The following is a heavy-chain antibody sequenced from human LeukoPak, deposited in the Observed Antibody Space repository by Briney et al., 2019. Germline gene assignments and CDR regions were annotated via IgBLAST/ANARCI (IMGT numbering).Heavy chain of an antibody. CDR3: AREGESDGPGYYFDY. J-gene: IGHJ4*02. CDR1: GFTFSSCG. D-gene: IGHD2-8*01. CDR2: IWYDGSNK. Sequence: PGRSLRLSCAASGFTFSSCGMHWVRQAPGKGLEWVAVIWYDGSNKYYADSVKGRFAISRDNSKNTLYLQMNSLRAEDTAVYYCAREGESDGPGYYFDYWGQGTLVTVSS. V-gene: IGHV3-33*01.